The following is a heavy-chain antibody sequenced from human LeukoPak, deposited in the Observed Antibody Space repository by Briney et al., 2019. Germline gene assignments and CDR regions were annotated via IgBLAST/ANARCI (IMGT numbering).Heavy chain of an antibody. CDR3: AKGETYYYDSSGYYPDY. CDR2: ISGSGGST. D-gene: IGHD3-22*01. V-gene: IGHV3-23*01. J-gene: IGHJ4*02. Sequence: PGGSLRLSCAASGFTFSSYGMSWVRQAPGKGLEWVSAISGSGGSTYYADSVKGRFTISRDNSKNTLYLQMNSLRAEDTAVYYCAKGETYYYDSSGYYPDYWGQGTRVTVSS. CDR1: GFTFSSYG.